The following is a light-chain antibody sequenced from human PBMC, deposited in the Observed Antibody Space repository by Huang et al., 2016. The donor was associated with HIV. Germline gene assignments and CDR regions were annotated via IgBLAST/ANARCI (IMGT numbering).Light chain of an antibody. J-gene: IGKJ1*01. CDR3: QQYYSYRT. CDR1: QDINNF. Sequence: AIRMTQSPSSLSASTGDRVNITCRASQDINNFLAWYQQKPGKAPNLLIYAASILETGVTSRFSGSGSETEFNLSISCLQSEDFATYYCQQYYSYRTFGQGTQVEIK. V-gene: IGKV1-8*01. CDR2: AAS.